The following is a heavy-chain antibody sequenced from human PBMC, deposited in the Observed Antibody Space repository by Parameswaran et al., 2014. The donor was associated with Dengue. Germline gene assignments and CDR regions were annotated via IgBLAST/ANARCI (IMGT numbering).Heavy chain of an antibody. CDR2: IYPGDSDT. Sequence: VRQMPGKGLEWMGIIYPGDSDTRYSPSFQGQVTISADKSISTAYLQWSSLKASDTAMYYCARSWEGYYYDSSGYSYWFDPWGQGTLVTVSS. CDR3: ARSWEGYYYDSSGYSYWFDP. D-gene: IGHD3-22*01. J-gene: IGHJ5*02. V-gene: IGHV5-51*01.